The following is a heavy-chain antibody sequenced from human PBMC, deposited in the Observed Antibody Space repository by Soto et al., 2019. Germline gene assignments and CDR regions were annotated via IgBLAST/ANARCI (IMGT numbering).Heavy chain of an antibody. J-gene: IGHJ6*02. D-gene: IGHD5-18*01. V-gene: IGHV3-11*01. CDR2: ISNSGSTI. CDR3: ARGSAAMVQGGFYGMDV. Sequence: QVQLVESGGGLVKPGGSLRLSCAGSGFTFTDYYMSWIRQAPGKGLEWVSYISNSGSTIYYADSVKGRFIISRDNAQNSLYLQMNSLRDEDPAVYYCARGSAAMVQGGFYGMDVWGQGTTVTVSS. CDR1: GFTFTDYY.